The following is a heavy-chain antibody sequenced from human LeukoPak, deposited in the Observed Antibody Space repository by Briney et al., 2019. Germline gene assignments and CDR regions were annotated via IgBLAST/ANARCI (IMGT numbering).Heavy chain of an antibody. CDR1: GDSIRNYY. J-gene: IGHJ6*03. V-gene: IGHV4-4*07. CDR2: FYINGRT. CDR3: VRELHWRDASHYYYMDV. D-gene: IGHD1-1*01. Sequence: SETLSLTCSVSGDSIRNYYWSWIRQSAGKGLEWIGRFYINGRTNYTPSLQSRVSLSGDTSKNQLSLRLTSVTAADTAVYYCVRELHWRDASHYYYMDVWGKGTTVTVSS.